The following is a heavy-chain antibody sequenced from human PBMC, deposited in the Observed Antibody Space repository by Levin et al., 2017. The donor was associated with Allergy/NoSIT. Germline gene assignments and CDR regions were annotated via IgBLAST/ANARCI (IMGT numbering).Heavy chain of an antibody. D-gene: IGHD3-10*01. Sequence: SETLSLTCAVSGASISSGDYSWSWIRQPPGKGLEWIGYIYHSGSTLYNPSLKSRVTISVDRSKNQFSLKLSSVTAADTAVYYCAADYGSGSYRFDYWGQGTLVTVSS. J-gene: IGHJ4*02. CDR3: AADYGSGSYRFDY. CDR1: GASISSGDYS. CDR2: IYHSGST. V-gene: IGHV4-30-2*01.